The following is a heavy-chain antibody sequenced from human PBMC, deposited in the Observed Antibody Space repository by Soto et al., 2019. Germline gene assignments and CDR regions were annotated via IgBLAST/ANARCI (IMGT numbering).Heavy chain of an antibody. CDR2: ISYDGSNK. D-gene: IGHD2-8*01. J-gene: IGHJ4*02. Sequence: GGSLRLSCAASGFTFSSYAMHWVRQAPGKGLEWVAVISYDGSNKYYADSVKGRFTISRDNSKNTLYLQMNSLRAEDTAVYYCARTAIVLMVYAEYYFDYWGQGTLVTVLL. CDR1: GFTFSSYA. CDR3: ARTAIVLMVYAEYYFDY. V-gene: IGHV3-30-3*01.